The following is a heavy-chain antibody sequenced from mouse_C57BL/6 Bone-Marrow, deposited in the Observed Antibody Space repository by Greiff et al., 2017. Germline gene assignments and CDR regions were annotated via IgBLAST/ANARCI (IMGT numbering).Heavy chain of an antibody. CDR1: GFTFSDYY. Sequence: EVQVVESGGGLVQPGGSLKLSCAASGFTFSDYYMYWVRQTPEKRLEWVAYISNGGGSTYYPDTVKGRFTISRDNAKNTLYLQMSRLKSEDTAMYYCARGWLLHAMDYWGQGTSVTVSS. J-gene: IGHJ4*01. CDR2: ISNGGGST. CDR3: ARGWLLHAMDY. V-gene: IGHV5-12*01. D-gene: IGHD2-3*01.